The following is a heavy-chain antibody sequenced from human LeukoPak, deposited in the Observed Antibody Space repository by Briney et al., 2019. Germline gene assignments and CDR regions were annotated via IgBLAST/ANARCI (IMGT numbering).Heavy chain of an antibody. J-gene: IGHJ4*02. Sequence: SETLSLTCTVSGASISSYYWSWIRQPPGKGLEWIGSIYYSGNTYYNPSLKSRVTISVDTSKNQFSLKLSSVTVADTAVYYCARQVKGCSGGSCPSYPDYWGQGTLVTVSS. D-gene: IGHD2-15*01. CDR1: GASISSYY. CDR3: ARQVKGCSGGSCPSYPDY. CDR2: IYYSGNT. V-gene: IGHV4-39*01.